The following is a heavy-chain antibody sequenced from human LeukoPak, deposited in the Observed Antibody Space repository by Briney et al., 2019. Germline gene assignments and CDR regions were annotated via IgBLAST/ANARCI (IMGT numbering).Heavy chain of an antibody. J-gene: IGHJ4*02. V-gene: IGHV3-74*01. Sequence: GGSLRLSCAASGFTFSSYWMHWVRQAPVKGLVWVSRINSDGSSTGYADSVKGRFTISRDNTKNTLYLQMNSLRAEDTAMYYCAPSRTFDYWGQGTLVTVSS. D-gene: IGHD1-1*01. CDR1: GFTFSSYW. CDR2: INSDGSST. CDR3: APSRTFDY.